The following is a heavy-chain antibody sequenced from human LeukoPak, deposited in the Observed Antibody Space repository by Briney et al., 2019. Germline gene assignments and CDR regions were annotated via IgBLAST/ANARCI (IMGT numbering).Heavy chain of an antibody. CDR3: ARRGPLLIWGPKNNWFDP. Sequence: GGSLRLSCAASGFTFSSYWMHWVRQAPGKGLVWVSRINSDGSSTSYADSVKGRLTISRDNAKNTLYLQMTSLRAEDTAVYYCARRGPLLIWGPKNNWFDPWGQGTLVTVSS. D-gene: IGHD3-16*01. CDR2: INSDGSST. V-gene: IGHV3-74*01. J-gene: IGHJ5*02. CDR1: GFTFSSYW.